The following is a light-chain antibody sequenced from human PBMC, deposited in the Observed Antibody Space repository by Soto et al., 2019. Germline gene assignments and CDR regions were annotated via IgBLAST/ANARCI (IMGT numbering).Light chain of an antibody. V-gene: IGKV1-39*01. CDR1: QYVISY. CDR2: GAL. J-gene: IGKJ1*01. CDR3: QQSYRPPPT. Sequence: DIQMTQAPSSLSASVGDSVTITCRASQYVISYVNWYQQKPGHAPKLLVYGALSLQAGVPSRFSGSGTGTDFTLTISGLQPEDSATYYCQQSYRPPPTFGQGTKV.